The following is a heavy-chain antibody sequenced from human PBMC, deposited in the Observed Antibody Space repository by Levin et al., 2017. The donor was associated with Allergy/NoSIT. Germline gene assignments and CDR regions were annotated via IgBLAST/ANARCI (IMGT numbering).Heavy chain of an antibody. CDR1: GFTFSTYS. Sequence: AGGSLRLSCAASGFTFSTYSMNWVRQAPGKGLEWVSSIDSSSGHIYYADSVKGRFTISRDNAKNSLYLQMNSLRAEDTAVYYCARPRGFKSSTGITSGAFDYWGQGTLVTVSS. D-gene: IGHD1-26*01. J-gene: IGHJ4*02. CDR3: ARPRGFKSSTGITSGAFDY. CDR2: IDSSSGHI. V-gene: IGHV3-21*01.